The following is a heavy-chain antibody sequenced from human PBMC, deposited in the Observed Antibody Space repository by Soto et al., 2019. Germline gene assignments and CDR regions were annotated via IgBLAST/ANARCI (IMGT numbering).Heavy chain of an antibody. CDR3: ARDSVVAAGFDP. CDR2: IYYSGST. Sequence: PSETLSLTCTVSGGSISSGGYYWSWIRQRPGKGLEWIGYIYYSGSTYYNPSLKSRVTISVDTSKNQFSLKLSSVTAADTAVYYCARDSVVAAGFDPWGQGTLVTVSS. D-gene: IGHD2-15*01. J-gene: IGHJ5*02. CDR1: GGSISSGGYY. V-gene: IGHV4-31*03.